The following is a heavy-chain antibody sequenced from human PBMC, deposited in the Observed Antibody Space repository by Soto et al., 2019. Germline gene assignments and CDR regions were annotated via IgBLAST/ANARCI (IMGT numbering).Heavy chain of an antibody. Sequence: EVQLVESGGGSVQPGGSLRLSCVASGFRFDDYAMHWVRQRPGKGLEWVSGINWNSDTIGYDDSVKGRFIVSRDNAEGSLLLQMSSLRAEATAIYFCAMSISNDLYYHFESWGQGTPVTVSS. V-gene: IGHV3-9*01. CDR2: INWNSDTI. J-gene: IGHJ4*02. CDR3: AMSISNDLYYHFES. CDR1: GFRFDDYA. D-gene: IGHD3-10*01.